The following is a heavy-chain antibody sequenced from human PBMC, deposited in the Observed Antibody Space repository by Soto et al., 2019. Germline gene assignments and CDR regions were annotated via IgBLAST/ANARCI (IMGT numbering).Heavy chain of an antibody. J-gene: IGHJ6*02. CDR2: IIPMLDVA. Sequence: QLVQSVAEVKKPGSSVKVSCKASGGDFLSYTISWVRQAPGQGPEWMGTIIPMLDVAKNAQKFQGRVAITADKATSTVYMDLRSLRSDATAVYYCAQMWFGELWHGMDAWGQGTTITVSS. D-gene: IGHD3-10*01. CDR1: GGDFLSYT. V-gene: IGHV1-69*02. CDR3: AQMWFGELWHGMDA.